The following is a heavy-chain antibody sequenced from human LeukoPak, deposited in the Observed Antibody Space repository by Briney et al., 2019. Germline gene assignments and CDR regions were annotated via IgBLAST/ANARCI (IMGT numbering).Heavy chain of an antibody. CDR2: IYPGDSDT. Sequence: GESLKISCKSSGYSFTSYWIVWVRQMPGKGLEWMGIIYPGDSDTRYSSSFQGQVSISADKSTSTAYLQWSSLKASDTAMYYCARRYGGNVDYWGQGTLVTVSS. CDR1: GYSFTSYW. V-gene: IGHV5-51*01. CDR3: ARRYGGNVDY. D-gene: IGHD4-23*01. J-gene: IGHJ4*02.